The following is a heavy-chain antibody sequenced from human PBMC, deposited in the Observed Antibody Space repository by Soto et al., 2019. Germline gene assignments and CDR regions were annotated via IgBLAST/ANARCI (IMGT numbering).Heavy chain of an antibody. CDR2: IYYSGST. CDR1: GGSSRSRDYY. V-gene: IGHV4-30-4*01. J-gene: IGHJ6*02. D-gene: IGHD3-10*01. CDR3: ALLRITMVRGGRYYYYYGMDV. Sequence: PSETLSLTCSVSGGSSRSRDYYWSWISQPPGKGLEWIGYIYYSGSTYYNPSLKSRVTISVDTSKNQFSLKLSSVTAADTAVYYCALLRITMVRGGRYYYYYGMDVWGQGTTVTVSS.